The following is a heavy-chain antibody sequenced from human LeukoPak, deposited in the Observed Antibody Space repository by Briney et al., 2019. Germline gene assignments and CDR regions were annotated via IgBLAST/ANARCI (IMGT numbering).Heavy chain of an antibody. CDR2: IIPIFGTA. J-gene: IGHJ6*02. D-gene: IGHD5-18*01. Sequence: GASVKVSCKASGGTFSSYAISWVRQAPGQGLEWMGGIIPIFGTANYAQKFQGRVTITADESTSTAYMELSSPRSEDTAVYYCARKEYSYGSSGDWYYGMDVWGQGTTVTVSS. CDR3: ARKEYSYGSSGDWYYGMDV. V-gene: IGHV1-69*13. CDR1: GGTFSSYA.